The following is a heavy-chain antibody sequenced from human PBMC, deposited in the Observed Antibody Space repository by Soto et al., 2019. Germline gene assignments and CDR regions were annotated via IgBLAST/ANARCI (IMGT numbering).Heavy chain of an antibody. CDR2: ISGSGGST. Sequence: PGGSLRLSCAASGFTFSSYAMNWVRQAPGKGLEWVSGISGSGGSTYYADPVKGRFTASRDNSKNTLYLQMNSLRAEDTAVYYCAKGVKFYYDSSEGWFDPWGQGTLVTVSS. CDR3: AKGVKFYYDSSEGWFDP. V-gene: IGHV3-23*01. D-gene: IGHD3-22*01. CDR1: GFTFSSYA. J-gene: IGHJ5*02.